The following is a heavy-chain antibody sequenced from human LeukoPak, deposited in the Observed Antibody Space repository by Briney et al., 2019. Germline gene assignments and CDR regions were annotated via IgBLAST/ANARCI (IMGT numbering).Heavy chain of an antibody. J-gene: IGHJ5*02. V-gene: IGHV1-46*01. CDR2: INPSGGST. CDR3: AVDILTGSFDP. CDR1: GYTFTSYY. Sequence: ASVKVSCKASGYTFTSYYMHWVRQAPGQGLEWMGIINPSGGSTSYAQKFQGRVTMTRDMSTSTVYMELSSLRSEDTAVYYCAVDILTGSFDPWGQGTLVTVSS. D-gene: IGHD3-9*01.